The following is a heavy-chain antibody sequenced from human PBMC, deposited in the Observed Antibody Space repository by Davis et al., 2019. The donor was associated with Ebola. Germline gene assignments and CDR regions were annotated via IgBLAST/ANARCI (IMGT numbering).Heavy chain of an antibody. V-gene: IGHV1-69*06. Sequence: GGSLRLSCAASGFTFSSYAISWVRQAPGQGLEWMGGIIPIFGTANYAQKFQGRVTITADKSTSTAYMELSSLRSEDTAVYYCARDGVAADIDWFDPWGQGTLVTVSS. CDR1: GFTFSSYA. D-gene: IGHD6-13*01. CDR2: IIPIFGTA. CDR3: ARDGVAADIDWFDP. J-gene: IGHJ5*02.